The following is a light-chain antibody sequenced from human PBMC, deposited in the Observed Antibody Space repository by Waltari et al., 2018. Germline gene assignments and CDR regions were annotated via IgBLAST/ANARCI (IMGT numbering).Light chain of an antibody. V-gene: IGKV3-20*01. CDR3: QNYVRLPAT. CDR2: DAS. J-gene: IGKJ1*01. Sequence: EIVLMQSPGTLSLSPGERATLACRASQSVGRSLAWYQQKPGQAPRLLIYDASRRATGIPDRFSGSGSGTDFSLTISRLEPEDFAVYYCQNYVRLPATFGQGTKVEI. CDR1: QSVGRS.